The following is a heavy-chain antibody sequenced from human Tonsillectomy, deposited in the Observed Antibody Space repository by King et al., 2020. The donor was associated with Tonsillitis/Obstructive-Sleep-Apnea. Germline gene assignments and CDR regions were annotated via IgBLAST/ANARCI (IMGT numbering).Heavy chain of an antibody. CDR2: IRNKANSYTT. CDR3: ARGGRSSGVASPYGLDV. J-gene: IGHJ6*02. D-gene: IGHD6-6*01. V-gene: IGHV3-72*01. Sequence: VQLVESGGGLVQPGGSLRLSCAASGFIFSDHYMDWVRQAPGKGLEWVGRIRNKANSYTTEYAASVKGRFTISRDDSRNSLYLQMNSLETEDTAVSYCARGGRSSGVASPYGLDVWGQGTTVTVSS. CDR1: GFIFSDHY.